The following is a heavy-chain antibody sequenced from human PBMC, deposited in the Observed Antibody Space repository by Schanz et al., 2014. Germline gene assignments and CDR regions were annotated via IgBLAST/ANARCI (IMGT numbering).Heavy chain of an antibody. J-gene: IGHJ4*02. CDR3: ARGSPENMIRGELDY. CDR2: INPIGGST. CDR1: GYTFTNFF. D-gene: IGHD3-10*01. V-gene: IGHV1-46*03. Sequence: QVHLVQSGAEVHKPGASLKISCKASGYTFTNFFLHWVRQAPGQGLEWMGIINPIGGSTAYAQKLLGAVTVTTETSTDPAYLELTSLGSEDTAVYYCARGSPENMIRGELDYWGQGTLVTVSS.